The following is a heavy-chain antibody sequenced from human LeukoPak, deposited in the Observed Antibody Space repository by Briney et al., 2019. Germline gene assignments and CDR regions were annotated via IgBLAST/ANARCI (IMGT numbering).Heavy chain of an antibody. Sequence: GGSLRLSCAASGFTFSSYGMHWVRQAPGKGLEWLTFISYDGSSKYYADSVKGRFTISRDNSKNTLYLQMNSLRAEDTAVYYCAGSGWYVVNWFDPWGQGTLVTVSS. CDR2: ISYDGSSK. J-gene: IGHJ5*02. CDR1: GFTFSSYG. V-gene: IGHV3-30*03. D-gene: IGHD6-19*01. CDR3: AGSGWYVVNWFDP.